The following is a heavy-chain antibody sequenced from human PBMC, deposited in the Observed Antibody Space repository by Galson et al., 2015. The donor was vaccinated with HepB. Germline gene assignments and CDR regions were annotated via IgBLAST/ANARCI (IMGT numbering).Heavy chain of an antibody. Sequence: SLRLSCAASGFTFGSFGMHWVRQAPGKGLEWVAVIAYDGKNKYFADSVQGRFTISRDNSKNTLYLQMNSLRAEDTAVYYCAKDSVGGDYYYYMDVWGKGTTVTVSS. CDR2: IAYDGKNK. CDR3: AKDSVGGDYYYYMDV. D-gene: IGHD3-16*01. J-gene: IGHJ6*03. V-gene: IGHV3-30*18. CDR1: GFTFGSFG.